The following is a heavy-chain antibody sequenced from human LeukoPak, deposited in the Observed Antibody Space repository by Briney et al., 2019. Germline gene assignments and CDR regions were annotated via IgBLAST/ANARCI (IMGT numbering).Heavy chain of an antibody. Sequence: SETLSLTCTVSGGSISSSLYHWGWIRQSPGKNLEWLGSIYYTGTTYYNPSLKSRLTISVDTSKNQFSLKLTSVTAADTAVYYCARTTEGGYTYDYFYYYYMDVWGKGTTVTISS. CDR3: ARTTEGGYTYDYFYYYYMDV. V-gene: IGHV4-39*07. CDR1: GGSISSSLYH. D-gene: IGHD5-18*01. J-gene: IGHJ6*03. CDR2: IYYTGTT.